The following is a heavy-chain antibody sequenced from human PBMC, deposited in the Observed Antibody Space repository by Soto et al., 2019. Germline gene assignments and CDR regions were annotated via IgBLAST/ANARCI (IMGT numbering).Heavy chain of an antibody. CDR2: IYYSGST. CDR1: GGSVTGNC. V-gene: IGHV4-59*02. Sequence: SETLSLTCSVSGGSVTGNCWSWVRQPPGKGLEWLGYIYYSGSTNYNPSLKSRVTISVDTSKSQFSLKLSSVTAADTAVYYCARVEAYDRLFETWGQGTLVTVSS. J-gene: IGHJ5*02. D-gene: IGHD3-22*01. CDR3: ARVEAYDRLFET.